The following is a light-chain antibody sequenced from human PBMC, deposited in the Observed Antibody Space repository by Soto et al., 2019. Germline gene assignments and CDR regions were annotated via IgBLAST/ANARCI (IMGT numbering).Light chain of an antibody. J-gene: IGKJ4*01. V-gene: IGKV3-20*01. CDR2: DAS. CDR3: QQYGSSVLT. CDR1: QSVSNSY. Sequence: EIVLTQSPGTVSLSPGERATLSCRASQSVSNSYLAWYQQKPGQAPRLLIYDASSRATGIPDRFSGSGSGTDFTLTISRLEPEGFAVYYCQQYGSSVLTFGGGTKVEIK.